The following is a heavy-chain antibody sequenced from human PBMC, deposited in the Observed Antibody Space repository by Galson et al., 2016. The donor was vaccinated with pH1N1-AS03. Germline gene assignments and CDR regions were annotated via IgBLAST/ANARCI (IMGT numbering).Heavy chain of an antibody. CDR2: ISPYNINT. D-gene: IGHD2-15*01. V-gene: IGHV1-18*04. CDR3: ARAAPFDP. Sequence: SVKVSCKASGYTFPNFGMSWVRQAPGQGLKWMGWISPYNINTQYAQRLEGRVTMTTDTSTNTAYLELRSLTYDDTAVYYCARAAPFDPWGHGTLVIVSS. CDR1: GYTFPNFG. J-gene: IGHJ5*02.